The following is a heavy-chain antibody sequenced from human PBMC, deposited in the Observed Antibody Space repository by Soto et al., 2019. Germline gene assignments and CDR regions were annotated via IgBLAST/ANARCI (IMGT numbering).Heavy chain of an antibody. Sequence: ESLKISCKASGYSFNTYWIGWVRQMPGRGLEWMGITYPGDSDTRYSPSFQGQVIISADRSTSAAYLQWTSLKASDSAMYYCARQGDANEYSYFDYWGQGTPVTVSS. D-gene: IGHD2-8*01. J-gene: IGHJ4*02. CDR2: TYPGDSDT. CDR1: GYSFNTYW. V-gene: IGHV5-51*01. CDR3: ARQGDANEYSYFDY.